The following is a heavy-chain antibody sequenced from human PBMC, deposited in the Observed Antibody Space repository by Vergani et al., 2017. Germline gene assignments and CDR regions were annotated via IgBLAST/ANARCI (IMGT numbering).Heavy chain of an antibody. D-gene: IGHD6-13*01. CDR2: IKQDGSEK. CDR1: GFTFSSYW. V-gene: IGHV3-7*03. CDR3: ASRRAAAGTAGVHDY. J-gene: IGHJ4*02. Sequence: EVQLVESGGGLVQPGGSLRLSCAASGFTFSSYWMSWVRQAPGKGLEWVANIKQDGSEKYYVDSVKGRFTISRDNAKNSLYLQMNSLRAEDTAVYYCASRRAAAGTAGVHDYWGQGTLVTVSS.